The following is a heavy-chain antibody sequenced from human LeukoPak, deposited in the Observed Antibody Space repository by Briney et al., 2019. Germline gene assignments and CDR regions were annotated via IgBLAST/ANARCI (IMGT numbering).Heavy chain of an antibody. D-gene: IGHD3-16*01. J-gene: IGHJ4*02. CDR2: MTPNSGNT. Sequence: ASVKVSCKASGYTFTSYEINGVGQPPAKGLGWMGWMTPNSGNTGYAQKFQGRVTITRNTSISTAYMELSSLRSEDTAVYYCAKTPPGGDVDHWGEGTLVTVSS. V-gene: IGHV1-8*03. CDR1: GYTFTSYE. CDR3: AKTPPGGDVDH.